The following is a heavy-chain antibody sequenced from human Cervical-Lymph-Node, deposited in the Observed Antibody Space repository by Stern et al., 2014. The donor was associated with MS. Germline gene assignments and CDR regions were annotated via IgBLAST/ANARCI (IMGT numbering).Heavy chain of an antibody. CDR1: GGSISSGSYY. V-gene: IGHV4-61*02. Sequence: QVQLQESGPGLVKPSQTLSLTCTVSGGSISSGSYYWSWIRQPAGKGLEWIGRIYTSGSTNYNPSLKSRITISVDTSNNHFSLNRSAVTAADTAVYYCARERGGYSYGYPPYFDYWGQGTLVTVSS. J-gene: IGHJ4*02. D-gene: IGHD5-18*01. CDR2: IYTSGST. CDR3: ARERGGYSYGYPPYFDY.